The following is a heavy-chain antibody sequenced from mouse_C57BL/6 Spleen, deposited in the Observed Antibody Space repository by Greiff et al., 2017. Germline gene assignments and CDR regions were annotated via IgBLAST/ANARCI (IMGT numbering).Heavy chain of an antibody. CDR2: IDPSDSYT. Sequence: QVQLQQPGAELVKPGASVKLSCKASGYTFTSYWMQWVKQRPGQGLEWIGEIDPSDSYTNYNQKFKGKATLTVDTSSSTAYMQLSSLTSEYSAVSDCARRGGVGGDFEGWGTGATVTVSS. CDR1: GYTFTSYW. D-gene: IGHD1-1*01. V-gene: IGHV1-50*01. CDR3: ARRGGVGGDFEG. J-gene: IGHJ1*03.